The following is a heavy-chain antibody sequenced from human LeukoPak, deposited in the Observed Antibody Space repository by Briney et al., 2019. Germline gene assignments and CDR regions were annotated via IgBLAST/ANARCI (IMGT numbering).Heavy chain of an antibody. CDR3: ATLPYYYDSSGSYYFDY. V-gene: IGHV3-23*01. CDR2: ITGSGAKT. Sequence: QPGGSLRLSCAASGFTFSNYAMTWVRQAPGKGLEWVSSITGSGAKTYFADSVKGRFTISRDNSKNTLYLQMNSLRVEDTAVYYCATLPYYYDSSGSYYFDYWGQGTLVTVSS. CDR1: GFTFSNYA. D-gene: IGHD3-22*01. J-gene: IGHJ4*02.